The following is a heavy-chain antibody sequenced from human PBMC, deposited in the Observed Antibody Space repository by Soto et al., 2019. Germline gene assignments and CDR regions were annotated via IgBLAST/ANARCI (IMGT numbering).Heavy chain of an antibody. D-gene: IGHD3-22*01. V-gene: IGHV4-59*01. CDR3: ASSYYDSSGYYPYYFDY. Sequence: XVTLSLSCTVSGGSISSYYWSWIRQPPGKGLEWIGYIYYSGSTNYNPSLKSRVTISVDTSKNQFSLKLSSVTAADTAVYYCASSYYDSSGYYPYYFDYWGQGTLVTVSS. CDR1: GGSISSYY. CDR2: IYYSGST. J-gene: IGHJ4*02.